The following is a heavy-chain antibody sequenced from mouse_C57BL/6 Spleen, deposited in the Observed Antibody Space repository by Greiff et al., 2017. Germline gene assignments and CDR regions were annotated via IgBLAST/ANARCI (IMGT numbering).Heavy chain of an antibody. Sequence: QVQLQQSGAELVRPGASVKLSCKASGYTFTDYYINWVKQRPGQGLEWIARIYPGSGNTYYNEKFKGKATLTAEKSSSTAYMQLSSLTSEDSAVYFCARSDWDGYFDYWGQGTTLTVSS. CDR3: ARSDWDGYFDY. V-gene: IGHV1-76*01. CDR2: IYPGSGNT. CDR1: GYTFTDYY. D-gene: IGHD4-1*01. J-gene: IGHJ2*01.